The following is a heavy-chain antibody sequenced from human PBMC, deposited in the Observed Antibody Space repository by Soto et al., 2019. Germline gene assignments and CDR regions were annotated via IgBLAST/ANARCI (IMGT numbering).Heavy chain of an antibody. V-gene: IGHV3-30*03. D-gene: IGHD3-22*01. Sequence: VGSLRLSCAASGFTFSSYGMHWVRQAPGKGLEWVAVISYDGSNKYYADSVKGRFTISRDNSKNTLYLQMNSLRAEDTAVYYCVLDSSGYTLDYWGQGTLVTVSS. CDR1: GFTFSSYG. J-gene: IGHJ4*02. CDR3: VLDSSGYTLDY. CDR2: ISYDGSNK.